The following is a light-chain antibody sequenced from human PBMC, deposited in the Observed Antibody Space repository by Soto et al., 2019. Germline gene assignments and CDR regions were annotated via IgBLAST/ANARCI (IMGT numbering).Light chain of an antibody. V-gene: IGKV1-6*01. CDR2: AAS. CDR3: HPSYRIPWT. Sequence: IQMTQSPSSLSASVGDRVTITCRASQGIRNDLGWYQQKPGKAAKLLIYAASSLQSGVTSRFSGSGSGTDFTLTISSLQPEDFATYYCHPSYRIPWTVGPVTQVDIK. CDR1: QGIRND. J-gene: IGKJ1*01.